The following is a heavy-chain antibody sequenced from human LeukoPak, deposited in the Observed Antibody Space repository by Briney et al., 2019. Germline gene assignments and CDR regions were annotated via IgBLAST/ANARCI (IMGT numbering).Heavy chain of an antibody. CDR3: AKPRVVAAKTDAFDI. V-gene: IGHV3-23*01. D-gene: IGHD2-15*01. CDR2: ISGSGGST. Sequence: GGSLRLSCAASGFTFSSYSMNWVRQAPGKGLEWVSAISGSGGSTYYADSVKGRFTISRDNSKNTLYLQMNSLRAEDTAVYYCAKPRVVAAKTDAFDIWGQGTMVTVSS. CDR1: GFTFSSYS. J-gene: IGHJ3*02.